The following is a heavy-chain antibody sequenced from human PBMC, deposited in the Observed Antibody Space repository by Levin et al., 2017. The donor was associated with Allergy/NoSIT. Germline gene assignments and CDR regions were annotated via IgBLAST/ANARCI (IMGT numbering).Heavy chain of an antibody. CDR1: GFTFSSYG. J-gene: IGHJ4*02. CDR3: AKDLYDDILTGYPSGPYFDY. Sequence: GGSLRLSCAASGFTFSSYGMHWVRQAPGKGLEWVAVISYDGSNKYYADSVKGRFTISRDNSKNTLYLQMNSLRAEDTAVYYCAKDLYDDILTGYPSGPYFDYWGQGTLVTVSS. V-gene: IGHV3-30*18. D-gene: IGHD3-9*01. CDR2: ISYDGSNK.